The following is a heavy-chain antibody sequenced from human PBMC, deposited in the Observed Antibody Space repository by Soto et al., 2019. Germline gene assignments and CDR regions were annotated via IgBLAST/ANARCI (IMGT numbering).Heavy chain of an antibody. J-gene: IGHJ4*02. CDR2: IYHSGST. V-gene: IGHV4-30-2*01. CDR3: ARVASVWDSSGYYFDY. CDR1: GGSISSGGYS. D-gene: IGHD3-22*01. Sequence: QLQLQESGSGLVKPSQTLSLTCAVSGGSISSGGYSWSWIRQPPGKGLEWIGYIYHSGSTYYNPSLKSRVTISVDRSKNQFSLKLSSVTAADTAVYYCARVASVWDSSGYYFDYWGQGTLVTVSS.